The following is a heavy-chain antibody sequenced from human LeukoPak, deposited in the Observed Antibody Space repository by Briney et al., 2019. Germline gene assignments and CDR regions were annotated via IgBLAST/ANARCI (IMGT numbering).Heavy chain of an antibody. J-gene: IGHJ4*02. V-gene: IGHV3-74*01. Sequence: GGSLRLSCAASGNYWMHWVRQAPGKGLVWVSHINSDGSWTSYADSVKGRFTISKDNAKNTVYLQMNNLRAGDTAVYYCVSFYETYWGRGTLVTVSS. CDR2: INSDGSWT. D-gene: IGHD2-2*01. CDR3: VSFYETY. CDR1: GNYW.